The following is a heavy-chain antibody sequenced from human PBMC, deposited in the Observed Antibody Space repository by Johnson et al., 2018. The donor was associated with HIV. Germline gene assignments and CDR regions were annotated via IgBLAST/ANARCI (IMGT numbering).Heavy chain of an antibody. D-gene: IGHD2-21*01. Sequence: MLLVESGGGVVQPGRSLRLSCAASGFTFSSYWMSWVRQAPGKGLEWVANIKQDGSEKYYVDSVKGRFTISKDNAGNAVYLQLNSLRAEDTALYYCARDLWGVGAFDIWGQGTMVTVSS. CDR2: IKQDGSEK. CDR3: ARDLWGVGAFDI. V-gene: IGHV3-7*03. J-gene: IGHJ3*02. CDR1: GFTFSSYW.